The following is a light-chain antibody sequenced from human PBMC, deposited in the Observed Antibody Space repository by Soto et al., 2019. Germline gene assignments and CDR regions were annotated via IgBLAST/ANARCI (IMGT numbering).Light chain of an antibody. CDR3: QQNFITPYT. CDR1: QSISSY. J-gene: IGKJ2*01. CDR2: AAS. V-gene: IGKV1-39*01. Sequence: DIQMIESRSSLSASIVDRVNINFRARQSISSYLNWYQPTPGKAPKVLICAASSLQSGVPSRFSGSGSETDFTLTITGLQPEHFAPYYCQQNFITPYTRGQGTK.